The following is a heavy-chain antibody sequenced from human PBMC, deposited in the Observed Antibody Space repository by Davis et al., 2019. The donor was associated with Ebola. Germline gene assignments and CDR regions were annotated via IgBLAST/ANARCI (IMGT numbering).Heavy chain of an antibody. CDR3: AKSYSSSDWFDP. Sequence: ASVKVSCKASGYTFTSYAMHWVRQAPGQGLEWMGWINPNSGGTNYAQKFQGWVTMTRDTSISTAYMELSRLRSDDSAVYYCAKSYSSSDWFDPWGQGTLVTVSS. CDR2: INPNSGGT. D-gene: IGHD6-6*01. V-gene: IGHV1-2*04. J-gene: IGHJ5*02. CDR1: GYTFTSYA.